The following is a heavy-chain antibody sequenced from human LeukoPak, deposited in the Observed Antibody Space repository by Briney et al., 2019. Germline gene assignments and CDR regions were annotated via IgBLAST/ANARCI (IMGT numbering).Heavy chain of an antibody. D-gene: IGHD3-3*01. V-gene: IGHV1-46*01. J-gene: IGHJ4*02. CDR2: INPSGGST. Sequence: ASVKVSCKASGYTFTSYYMHWVRHAPGQGLEWTATINPSGGSTSYAQKFQGRVTMTRGMSTSTVYMELSSLRSEDTAVYYCARDSTIFGVVIPSVYWGQGTLVTVSS. CDR1: GYTFTSYY. CDR3: ARDSTIFGVVIPSVY.